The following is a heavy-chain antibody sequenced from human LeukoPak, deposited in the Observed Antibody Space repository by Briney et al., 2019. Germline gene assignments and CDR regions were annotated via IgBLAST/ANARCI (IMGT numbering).Heavy chain of an antibody. CDR2: IYHSGST. D-gene: IGHD3-10*01. CDR3: ASLWFGEPSSFDY. CDR1: GYSISSGYY. J-gene: IGHJ4*02. V-gene: IGHV4-38-2*01. Sequence: PSETLSLTCAVSGYSISSGYYWGWIRQPPGKGLEWIGSIYHSGSTYYNPSLKSRVTISVDTSKNQFSLKLSSVTAADTAVCYCASLWFGEPSSFDYWGQGTLVTVSS.